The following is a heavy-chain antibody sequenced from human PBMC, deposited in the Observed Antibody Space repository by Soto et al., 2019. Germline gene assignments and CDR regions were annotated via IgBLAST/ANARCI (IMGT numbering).Heavy chain of an antibody. CDR2: INCNSGSI. D-gene: IGHD6-13*01. CDR3: VKDESINWYSGHFGH. V-gene: IGHV3-9*01. Sequence: EVQLVESGGGLVQPGRSLRLSCAASGFTFDDYAMHWVRQVPGKGLEWVSGINCNSGSIGYGDSVKGRFAISRDNDKNSLRLQMNAVSAEETAFYYCVKDESINWYSGHFGHWGQGTLVTVSS. CDR1: GFTFDDYA. J-gene: IGHJ1*01.